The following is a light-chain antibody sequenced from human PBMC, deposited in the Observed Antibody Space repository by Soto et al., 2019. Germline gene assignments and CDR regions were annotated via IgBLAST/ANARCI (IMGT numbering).Light chain of an antibody. CDR2: KAS. CDR3: QQYNSYSVP. Sequence: DIQMTQSPSTLSASVGDRVTITCRASQSISSWLAWYQQKPGKAPKLLIYKASSLESGVPSRFSGSGSGTDFTLTISSLQPDDFATYYCQQYNSYSVPFGQGTKLEIK. CDR1: QSISSW. J-gene: IGKJ2*01. V-gene: IGKV1-5*03.